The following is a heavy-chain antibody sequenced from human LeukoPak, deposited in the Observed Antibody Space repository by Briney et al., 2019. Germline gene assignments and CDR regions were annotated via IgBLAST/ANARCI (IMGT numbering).Heavy chain of an antibody. CDR3: ARDGDRSGYYMGMYNWFDP. V-gene: IGHV3-9*01. CDR2: ISRNSGTI. J-gene: IGHJ5*02. D-gene: IGHD3-3*01. Sequence: PGRSLSLTCAVSGFTFGDFAMHWIRQAPGKGLEWVSGISRNSGTIDYADSVKGRFTLSRDNAKSSLYLQMNSLRAEDTAVYYCARDGDRSGYYMGMYNWFDPWGQGTLVTVSS. CDR1: GFTFGDFA.